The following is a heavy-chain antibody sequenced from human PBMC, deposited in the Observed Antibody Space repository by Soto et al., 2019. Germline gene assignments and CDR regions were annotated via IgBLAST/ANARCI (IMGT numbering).Heavy chain of an antibody. CDR2: ISSSGSTI. V-gene: IGHV3-48*03. J-gene: IGHJ3*02. CDR3: ARSQWLLDAFDI. CDR1: GFTFSSYE. D-gene: IGHD3-22*01. Sequence: EVQLVESGGGLVQPGGSLRLSCAASGFTFSSYEMNWVRQAPGKGLEWVSYISSSGSTIYYADSVKGRFTISRENAKNSLYLQMNSLRAEDTAVYYCARSQWLLDAFDIWGQGTMVTVSS.